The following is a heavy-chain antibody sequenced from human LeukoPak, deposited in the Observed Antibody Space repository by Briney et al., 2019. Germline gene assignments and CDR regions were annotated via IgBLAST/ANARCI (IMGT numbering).Heavy chain of an antibody. Sequence: PSETLSLTCAVYGGSFSGYYWSWIRQPPGKGLEWIGEINHSGSTNYNPSLKSRVPISVDTSKNQFSLKVSSVTAADTAVYYCARAPKNYYGSGSYYNGGWFDPWGQGTLVTVSS. CDR2: INHSGST. J-gene: IGHJ5*02. CDR1: GGSFSGYY. V-gene: IGHV4-34*01. CDR3: ARAPKNYYGSGSYYNGGWFDP. D-gene: IGHD3-10*01.